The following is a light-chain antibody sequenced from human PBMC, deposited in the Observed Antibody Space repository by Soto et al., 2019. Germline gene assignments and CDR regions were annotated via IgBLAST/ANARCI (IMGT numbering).Light chain of an antibody. Sequence: EIVLTQSPGTLSLSPGERATLSCRASQSIPSNYLAWYQQKPGQAPRLLIYGAAGRATGIPDRFRGSGSGTDFTLTVSRLEPEDFAVYYCQQFRKSPYTFGPGTKVDIK. CDR2: GAA. V-gene: IGKV3-20*01. CDR3: QQFRKSPYT. J-gene: IGKJ3*01. CDR1: QSIPSNY.